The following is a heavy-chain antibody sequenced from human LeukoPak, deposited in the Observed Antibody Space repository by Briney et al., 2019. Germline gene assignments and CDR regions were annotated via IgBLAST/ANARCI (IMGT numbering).Heavy chain of an antibody. Sequence: PGGSLRLSCAASGFTFDDYAMHWVRQAPGKGLEWVSGISWNSGGIGYADSVKGRFTISRDNAKNSLYLQMNSLRAEDTAFYCAKEGAGHDGRFDYWGQGTLVTVSS. CDR2: ISWNSGGI. D-gene: IGHD1-26*01. CDR3: AKEGAGHDGRFDY. V-gene: IGHV3-9*01. CDR1: GFTFDDYA. J-gene: IGHJ4*02.